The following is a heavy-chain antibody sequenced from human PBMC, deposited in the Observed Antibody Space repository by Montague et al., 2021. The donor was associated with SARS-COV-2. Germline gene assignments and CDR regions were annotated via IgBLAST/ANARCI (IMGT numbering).Heavy chain of an antibody. CDR3: ARGRVVGALAFYYYYGMDV. V-gene: IGHV4-34*01. Sequence: SETLSLTCAVYGGSFSGYYWSWIRQPPGKGLEWIGEINHSGSTNYNPSLKSRVTISVDTSKNQFSLKLSSVTAADTAVYYRARGRVVGALAFYYYYGMDVWGQGTTFTVSS. CDR2: INHSGST. CDR1: GGSFSGYY. J-gene: IGHJ6*02. D-gene: IGHD1-26*01.